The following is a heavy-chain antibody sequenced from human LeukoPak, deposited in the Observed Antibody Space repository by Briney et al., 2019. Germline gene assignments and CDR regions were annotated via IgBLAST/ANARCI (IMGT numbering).Heavy chain of an antibody. V-gene: IGHV3-23*01. J-gene: IGHJ4*02. CDR1: GFTFSSYA. CDR2: ISGSGSDT. D-gene: IGHD3-10*01. Sequence: GGSLRLSCAASGFTFSSYAMSWVRQAPGKGLEWVSTISGSGSDTYYADSVKGRFTISRDNSENTLYLQMNSLGAEDTAIYYCAKDNYYGSGSYPAYWGQGTLVTVSS. CDR3: AKDNYYGSGSYPAY.